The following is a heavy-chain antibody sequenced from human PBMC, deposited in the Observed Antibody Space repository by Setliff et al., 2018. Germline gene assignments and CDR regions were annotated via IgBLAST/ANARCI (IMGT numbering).Heavy chain of an antibody. D-gene: IGHD6-13*01. V-gene: IGHV3-74*01. CDR1: GFTFSRYW. CDR3: AKDRAAAGILGAFDK. J-gene: IGHJ3*02. CDR2: IHNDGTST. Sequence: GGSLRLSCEASGFTFSRYWMHWVRQAPGKGLVWVSHIHNDGTSTSYADSVKGRFTISRDKSKNTLYLQMNRLTTDDTAVYYCAKDRAAAGILGAFDKWGQGTLVTVSS.